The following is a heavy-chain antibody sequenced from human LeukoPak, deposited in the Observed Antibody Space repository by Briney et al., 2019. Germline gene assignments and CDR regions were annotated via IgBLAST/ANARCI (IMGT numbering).Heavy chain of an antibody. CDR2: LYNAGST. V-gene: IGHV3-53*01. CDR1: GFIVSNNY. Sequence: PGGSLRLSCVASGFIVSNNYMSWVRQAPGKGLEWVSVLYNAGSTYYADSVKGRFTISRDNSKNTLYLQMYSLRAEDTAVYYCARGYSSSRYGKSSEPDYWGQGTLVTVSS. CDR3: ARGYSSSRYGKSSEPDY. D-gene: IGHD6-13*01. J-gene: IGHJ4*02.